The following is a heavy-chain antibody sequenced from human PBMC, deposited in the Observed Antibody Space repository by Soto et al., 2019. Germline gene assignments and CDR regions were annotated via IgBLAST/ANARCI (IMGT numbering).Heavy chain of an antibody. D-gene: IGHD3-22*01. Sequence: PGGSLRLSCAASGFTFDDYTMHWVRQAPGKGLEWVSLISWDGGSTYYADSVKGRFTISRDNSKNSLYLQMNSLRTEDTALYYCAKDLAPKYYHDSSGYHYYYYGMDVWGQGTTVTVSS. J-gene: IGHJ6*02. CDR2: ISWDGGST. CDR3: AKDLAPKYYHDSSGYHYYYYGMDV. CDR1: GFTFDDYT. V-gene: IGHV3-43*01.